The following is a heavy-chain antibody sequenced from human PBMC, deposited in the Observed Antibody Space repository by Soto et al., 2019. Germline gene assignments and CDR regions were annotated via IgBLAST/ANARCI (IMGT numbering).Heavy chain of an antibody. D-gene: IGHD3-10*01. J-gene: IGHJ4*02. V-gene: IGHV3-64D*06. CDR1: GFSFRSYG. CDR3: VKGSGFRSLHYLDY. Sequence: GGSLRLSCSASGFSFRSYGMHWVRQAPGKGLEPLSAISSTGGSTYYADSVKGRFTISRDNSKNMLYLQMNSLTIEDTAVYFCVKGSGFRSLHYLDYWGQGTPVTVSS. CDR2: ISSTGGST.